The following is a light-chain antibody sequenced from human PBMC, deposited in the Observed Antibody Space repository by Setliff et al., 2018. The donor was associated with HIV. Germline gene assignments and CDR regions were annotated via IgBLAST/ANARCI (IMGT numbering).Light chain of an antibody. CDR2: EVT. J-gene: IGLJ1*01. CDR1: GSDVGSYNL. V-gene: IGLV2-23*02. Sequence: QSALTQPASVSGSPGQSITISCTGTGSDVGSYNLVSWYQQHPGKAPKVMIYEVTKRPSGVSNRFSGSKSGNAASLTISGLQAEDEADYYCCSYAGSGTFPYVFGTGTKVTVL. CDR3: CSYAGSGTFPYV.